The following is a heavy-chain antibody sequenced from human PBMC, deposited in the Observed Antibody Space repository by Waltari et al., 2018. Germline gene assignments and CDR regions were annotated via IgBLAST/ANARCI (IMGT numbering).Heavy chain of an antibody. J-gene: IGHJ4*02. Sequence: QFQLVQSGAEVKKPGASVKVSCEASGFTFSNYCVHWVRQAPGQGLEWMALVSPSGAGTRYAEKLQGRVTVTRYTSTSTVYMDLSSLRSEDTAVYYCATFVSGSFTFPDYWGQGTLVTVSS. CDR1: GFTFSNYC. CDR2: VSPSGAGT. V-gene: IGHV1-46*03. CDR3: ATFVSGSFTFPDY. D-gene: IGHD3-16*01.